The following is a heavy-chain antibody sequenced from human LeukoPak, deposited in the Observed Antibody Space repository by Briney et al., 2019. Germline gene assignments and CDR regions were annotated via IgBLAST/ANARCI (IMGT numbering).Heavy chain of an antibody. D-gene: IGHD2/OR15-2a*01. CDR3: ATDFYRGRQFDY. Sequence: ASVKVSCKVSRNTFTDLSMNWVRQAPGKGLEWMGGFDPEDVETIYAQKFQGRVTMTEDTSTATAYMELSSPRPDDTAVYYCATDFYRGRQFDYWGQGTLVTVSS. V-gene: IGHV1-24*01. J-gene: IGHJ4*02. CDR2: FDPEDVET. CDR1: RNTFTDLS.